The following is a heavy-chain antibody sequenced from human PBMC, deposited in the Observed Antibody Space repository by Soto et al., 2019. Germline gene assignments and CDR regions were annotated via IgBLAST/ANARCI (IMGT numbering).Heavy chain of an antibody. CDR2: IYYSGST. CDR3: AGYHSGSYLGN. J-gene: IGHJ4*02. Sequence: SETLSLTCTVSGGSISNYYWSWIRQPPGKGLEWIGYIYYSGSTKYNPSLKSRVTISLDTSKNQFSLKLSSVTAADTAVYYCAGYHSGSYLGNWGQGTPVTVSS. CDR1: GGSISNYY. D-gene: IGHD3-10*01. V-gene: IGHV4-59*01.